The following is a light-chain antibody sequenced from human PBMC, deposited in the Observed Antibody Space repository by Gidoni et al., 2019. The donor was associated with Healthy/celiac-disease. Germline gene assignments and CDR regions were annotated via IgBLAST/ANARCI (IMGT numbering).Light chain of an antibody. CDR1: QSVSSSY. CDR2: GAS. J-gene: IGKJ2*01. V-gene: IGKV3-20*01. CDR3: QQYGSSPWYT. Sequence: EIVLTQSPGTLSLSPGERATLSCRASQSVSSSYLAWYQKKPGQAPRLLSYGASSRATGIPDRFSGSGSGTDFTLTISRLEPEDFAVYYCQQYGSSPWYTFGQGTKLEIK.